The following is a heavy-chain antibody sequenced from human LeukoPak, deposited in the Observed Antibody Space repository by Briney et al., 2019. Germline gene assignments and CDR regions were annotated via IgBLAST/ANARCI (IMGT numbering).Heavy chain of an antibody. J-gene: IGHJ4*02. V-gene: IGHV1-24*01. CDR3: EVTMVRGVILFDY. CDR1: GYTLTELS. Sequence: ASVKVSCKVSGYTLTELSMHWVRQAPGKGLEWMGGFDPEDGETIYAQKFQGRVTMTEDTSTDTAYMELSSLRSEDAAVYYCEVTMVRGVILFDYWGQGTLVTVSS. D-gene: IGHD3-10*01. CDR2: FDPEDGET.